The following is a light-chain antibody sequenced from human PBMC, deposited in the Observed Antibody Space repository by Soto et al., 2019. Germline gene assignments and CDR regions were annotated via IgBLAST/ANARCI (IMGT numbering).Light chain of an antibody. CDR3: QQRLSWYT. J-gene: IGKJ2*01. Sequence: DIVLTQSPATLSLSPGDRATLSCRASRTVNNYLAWYQQKPGQAPRLLIYDASNRATGIPARFSGSGSGTDFTLTISSLEPEDFAIYYCQQRLSWYTFGQGTRLEIK. V-gene: IGKV3-11*01. CDR1: RTVNNY. CDR2: DAS.